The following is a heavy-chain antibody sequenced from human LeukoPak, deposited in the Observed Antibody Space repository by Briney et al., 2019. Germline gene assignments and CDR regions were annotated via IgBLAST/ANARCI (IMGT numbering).Heavy chain of an antibody. V-gene: IGHV3-30*02. D-gene: IGHD2-2*01. CDR3: AKDLLVAKSSTSCLDY. J-gene: IGHJ4*02. Sequence: PGGSLRLSCAASGFTFSSYGMHWVRQAPGKGLEWVAFIRYDGSNKYYADSVKGRSTISRDNSENTLYLQMNSLRAEDTAVYYCAKDLLVAKSSTSCLDYWGQGTLVTVSS. CDR1: GFTFSSYG. CDR2: IRYDGSNK.